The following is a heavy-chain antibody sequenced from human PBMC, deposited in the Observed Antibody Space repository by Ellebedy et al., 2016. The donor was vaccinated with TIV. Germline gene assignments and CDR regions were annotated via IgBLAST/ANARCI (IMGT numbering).Heavy chain of an antibody. D-gene: IGHD5-18*01. CDR2: INPNSGGT. J-gene: IGHJ6*02. Sequence: ASVKVSXXASGYTFTGYYMHWVRQAPGQGLEWMGWINPNSGGTNYAQKFQGWVTMTRDTSISTAYMELSRLRSDDTAVYYCARACELCGDYYYYGMDVWGQGTTVTVSS. CDR3: ARACELCGDYYYYGMDV. V-gene: IGHV1-2*04. CDR1: GYTFTGYY.